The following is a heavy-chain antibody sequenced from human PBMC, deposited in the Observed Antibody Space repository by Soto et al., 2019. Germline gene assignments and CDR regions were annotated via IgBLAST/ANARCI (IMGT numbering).Heavy chain of an antibody. CDR1: GYTFTSYG. D-gene: IGHD3-3*01. V-gene: IGHV1-18*04. CDR2: ISAYNGNT. CDR3: ARDLGRFLEWLLYRSYGMDV. J-gene: IGHJ6*02. Sequence: RASVKVSCKASGYTFTSYGISWVRQAPGQGLEWMGWISAYNGNTNYAQKLQGRVTMTTDTSTSTAYMELRSLRSDDTAVYYCARDLGRFLEWLLYRSYGMDVWGQGTTVTVSS.